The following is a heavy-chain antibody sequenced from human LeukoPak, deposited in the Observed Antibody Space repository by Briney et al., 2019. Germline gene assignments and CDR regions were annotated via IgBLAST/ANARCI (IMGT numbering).Heavy chain of an antibody. CDR1: GGSISSGSYY. CDR2: IYYSGTT. Sequence: KSSETLSLTCTVSGGSISSGSYYWSWIWQPAGKGLEWIGYIYYSGTTYYNPSLKSRVTMSVDTSKNQFSLKLSSVTAADTAVYYCAREELVGATVGEDWFDPWGQGTLVTVSS. CDR3: AREELVGATVGEDWFDP. J-gene: IGHJ5*02. D-gene: IGHD1-26*01. V-gene: IGHV4-31*03.